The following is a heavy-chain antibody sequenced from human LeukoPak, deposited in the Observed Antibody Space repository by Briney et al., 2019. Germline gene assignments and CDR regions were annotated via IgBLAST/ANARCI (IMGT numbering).Heavy chain of an antibody. CDR2: INGDGSRT. CDR3: AKDGGGYYPSYYYYMDV. V-gene: IGHV3-74*01. Sequence: GGSLRLSCAASGFTFSTYWMHWVRQAPGKGLVWVSRINGDGSRTNYTDSVKGRFTISRDNAKNTLYLQMNSLRAEDTAVYYCAKDGGGYYPSYYYYMDVWGKGTTVTISS. CDR1: GFTFSTYW. D-gene: IGHD3-22*01. J-gene: IGHJ6*03.